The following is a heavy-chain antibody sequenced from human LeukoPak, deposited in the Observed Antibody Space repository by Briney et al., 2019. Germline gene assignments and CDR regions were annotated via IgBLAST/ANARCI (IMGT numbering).Heavy chain of an antibody. CDR1: GGSISSGDYY. D-gene: IGHD5-12*01. V-gene: IGHV4-30-4*01. J-gene: IGHJ5*02. CDR2: FYYSGST. Sequence: PSETLSLTCTVSGGSISSGDYYWSWIRQPPGKGLEWIGYFYYSGSTYYNPSLKSRVTISVDTSKNQFSLKLSSVTAADTAVYYCARVEGGGYVLGRFDPWGQGTLVTVSS. CDR3: ARVEGGGYVLGRFDP.